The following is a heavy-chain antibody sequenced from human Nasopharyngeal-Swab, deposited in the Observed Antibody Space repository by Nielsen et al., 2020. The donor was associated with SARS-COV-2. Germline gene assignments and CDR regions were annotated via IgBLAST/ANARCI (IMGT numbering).Heavy chain of an antibody. CDR2: IYYSGSA. V-gene: IGHV4-39*07. J-gene: IGHJ6*02. CDR3: ARNEFRRGYYGTAEYYGLDV. CDR1: GGYLNSIKYY. D-gene: IGHD3-3*01. Sequence: ETLSRTCTVSGGYLNSIKYYWGWIRQPPGKGQERRGSIYYSGSAYYNPSLKSRVTISVDTSKNQFSLKLSSVTAADTAVYYCARNEFRRGYYGTAEYYGLDVWGQGTTVTVSS.